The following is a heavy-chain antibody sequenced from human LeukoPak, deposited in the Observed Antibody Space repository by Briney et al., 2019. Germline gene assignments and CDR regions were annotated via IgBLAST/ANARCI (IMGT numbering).Heavy chain of an antibody. CDR2: IIPILGIA. D-gene: IGHD6-13*01. J-gene: IGHJ4*02. V-gene: IGHV1-69*04. CDR1: GGTFSSYA. Sequence: ASVKVSCKGSGGTFSSYAISWVRQAPGQGLEWMGRIIPILGIANYAQKFQGRVTITADKSTSTAYMELSSLRSEDTAVYYCARAAPLNSSSWYFDYWGQGTLVTVSS. CDR3: ARAAPLNSSSWYFDY.